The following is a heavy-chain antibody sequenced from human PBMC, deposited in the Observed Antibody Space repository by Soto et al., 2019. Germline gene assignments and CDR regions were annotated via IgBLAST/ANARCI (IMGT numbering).Heavy chain of an antibody. CDR2: ISRHNGNT. CDR1: GYVFIGYG. Sequence: ASVKVSCKASGYVFIGYGISWVRQAPGQGLEWMGWISRHNGNTNYAQKFQGRVTMTTDASKNTLYLQMNSLRAEDTAVYYCANDDSSGFDYWGQGTLVTVSS. J-gene: IGHJ4*02. D-gene: IGHD3-22*01. CDR3: ANDDSSGFDY. V-gene: IGHV1-18*01.